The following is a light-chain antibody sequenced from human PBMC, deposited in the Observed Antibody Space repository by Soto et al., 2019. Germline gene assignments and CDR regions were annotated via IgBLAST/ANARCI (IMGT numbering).Light chain of an antibody. V-gene: IGKV3-15*01. CDR3: QQYNNWPPLT. CDR2: GAS. Sequence: EIVMTQSPATLSVSLGERATFSCRASQSVSSNLAWYQLKPGQAPRLLIYGASTRATGVRARFSGSGSETDFTLTINSLQSEDFAVYYCQQYNNWPPLTFGGGTKVEIK. CDR1: QSVSSN. J-gene: IGKJ4*01.